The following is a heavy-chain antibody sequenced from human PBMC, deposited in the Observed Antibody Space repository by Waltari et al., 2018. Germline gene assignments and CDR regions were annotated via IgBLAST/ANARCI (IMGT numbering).Heavy chain of an antibody. J-gene: IGHJ6*03. Sequence: EVQLVESGGGLVQSGGSLKLSCAASGFTFSSYYMHWVRQAPGKGLEWISYISGSSSTIYYADSVKGRFTISRDNAKNSLYLQMNSLRAEDAAVYYCARGSVSGSSNYYYYYMDVWGKGTTVSVSS. D-gene: IGHD6-13*01. CDR1: GFTFSSYY. CDR3: ARGSVSGSSNYYYYYMDV. CDR2: ISGSSSTI. V-gene: IGHV3-48*04.